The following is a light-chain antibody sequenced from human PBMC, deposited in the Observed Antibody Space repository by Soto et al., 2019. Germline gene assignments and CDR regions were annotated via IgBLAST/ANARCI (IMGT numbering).Light chain of an antibody. CDR1: SPSIGSNY. J-gene: IGLJ3*02. Sequence: QSALTQPPSASGTPGQRVTISCSGSSPSIGSNYVSSYQQLPGTAPKLLIYKSIQRPSGAPDRFSGSQSGTQTSLAISGPGSEDEVDYFLASWDDSVSGWVFGTGPKVTVL. V-gene: IGLV1-47*01. CDR2: KSI. CDR3: ASWDDSVSGWV.